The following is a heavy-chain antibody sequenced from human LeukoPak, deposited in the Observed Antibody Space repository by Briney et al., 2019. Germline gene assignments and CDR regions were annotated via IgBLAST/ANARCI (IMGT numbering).Heavy chain of an antibody. V-gene: IGHV2-70*11. Sequence: VSGPVLVKPTETLTLTCTFSGFSLSTSGMCVSWIRQPPGKALEWLARIDWDDDKYYSTSLKTRLTISKDTSKNQVVLTMTNMDPVDTATYYCARIRVYYDSSGYYSNWFDPWGQGTLVTVSS. CDR1: GFSLSTSGMC. D-gene: IGHD3-22*01. J-gene: IGHJ5*02. CDR2: IDWDDDK. CDR3: ARIRVYYDSSGYYSNWFDP.